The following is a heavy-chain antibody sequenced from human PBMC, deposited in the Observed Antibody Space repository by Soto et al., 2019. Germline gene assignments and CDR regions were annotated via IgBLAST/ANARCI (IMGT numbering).Heavy chain of an antibody. D-gene: IGHD6-19*01. CDR3: ATSSSGWPDLFDP. J-gene: IGHJ5*02. CDR2: IFHSGST. Sequence: SETLSLTCTVSGGSFRDDGYSWNWIRQSPGKGLEWIGCIFHSGSTLYSPSLKSRVSMSLDVSKNQFSLALTSVTAADTAVYYCATSSSGWPDLFDPWSPGSLVTVSS. CDR1: GGSFRDDGYS. V-gene: IGHV4-30-2*06.